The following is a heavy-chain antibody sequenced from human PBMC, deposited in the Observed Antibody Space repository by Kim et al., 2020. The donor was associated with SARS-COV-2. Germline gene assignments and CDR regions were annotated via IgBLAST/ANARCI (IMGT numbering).Heavy chain of an antibody. D-gene: IGHD3-10*01. V-gene: IGHV4-31*03. CDR3: ARYSQGPSGRITMVRGVIISAFDI. CDR2: IYYSGNT. Sequence: SETLSLTCTVSGGSISSGGYYWSWIRQHPGKGLEWIGYIYYSGNTYYNPSLKSCVTISVDTSKNQFSLKLSSGTAADTAVYYCARYSQGPSGRITMVRGVIISAFDIWGQGTMVPVPS. J-gene: IGHJ3*02. CDR1: GGSISSGGYY.